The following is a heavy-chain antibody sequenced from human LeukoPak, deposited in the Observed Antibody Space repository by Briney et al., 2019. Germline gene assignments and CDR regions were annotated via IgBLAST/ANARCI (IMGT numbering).Heavy chain of an antibody. CDR1: GGSVTSGFYY. Sequence: SETLSLTCSVSGGSVTSGFYYWNWIRQPPGKGLEWIGYVYYSGNTNYNPSLKSRVTMSVDTSKNQFSLRLSSVTAADTAVYYCAREYGYSYGYSYWYFDLWGRGTLVTVSS. V-gene: IGHV4-61*01. J-gene: IGHJ2*01. D-gene: IGHD5-18*01. CDR3: AREYGYSYGYSYWYFDL. CDR2: VYYSGNT.